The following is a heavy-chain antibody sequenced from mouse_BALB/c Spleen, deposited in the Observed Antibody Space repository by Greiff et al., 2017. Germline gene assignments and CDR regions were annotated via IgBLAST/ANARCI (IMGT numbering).Heavy chain of an antibody. CDR3: ATYYGSSHYAMDY. J-gene: IGHJ4*01. V-gene: IGHV2-9*02. D-gene: IGHD1-1*01. Sequence: QVQLQQSGPGLVAPSQSLSITCTVSGFSLTSYGVHWVRQPPGKGLEWLGVIWAGGSTNYNSALMSRLSISKDNSKSQVFLKMNSLQTDDTAMYYCATYYGSSHYAMDYWGQGTSVTVSS. CDR2: IWAGGST. CDR1: GFSLTSYG.